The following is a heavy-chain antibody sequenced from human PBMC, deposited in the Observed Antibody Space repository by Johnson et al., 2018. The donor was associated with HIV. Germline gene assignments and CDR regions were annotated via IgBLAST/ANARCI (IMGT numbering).Heavy chain of an antibody. CDR3: ARDLYPFGLVQAFDI. Sequence: VQLVESGGGVVQPGRSLRLSCAASGFTFSSYAMHWVRQAPGKGLEWVAIISYDGSNKYYADSVKGRFTISRDNSKNTLYLQMNSLGAEDTAVYYCARDLYPFGLVQAFDIWGQGTMVTVSS. CDR2: ISYDGSNK. D-gene: IGHD3-10*01. CDR1: GFTFSSYA. V-gene: IGHV3-30-3*01. J-gene: IGHJ3*02.